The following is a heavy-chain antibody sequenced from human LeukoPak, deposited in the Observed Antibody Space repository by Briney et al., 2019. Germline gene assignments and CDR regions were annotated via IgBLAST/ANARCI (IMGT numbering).Heavy chain of an antibody. CDR3: ARDRGYSGDY. J-gene: IGHJ4*02. V-gene: IGHV3-30*03. CDR1: GHTFSGSG. Sequence: GGSLRLSCAASGHTFSGSGMHWVRQAPGKGLEWVAVISYDGSEKYYVDSVKGRFTISRDNSKNTLYLQMNSLRVEDTAVYYCARDRGYSGDYWGQGTLVTVSS. CDR2: ISYDGSEK. D-gene: IGHD1-26*01.